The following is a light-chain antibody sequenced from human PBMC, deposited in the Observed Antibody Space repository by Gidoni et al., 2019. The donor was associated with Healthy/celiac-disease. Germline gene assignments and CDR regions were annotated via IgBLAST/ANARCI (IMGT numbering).Light chain of an antibody. V-gene: IGKV3-11*01. J-gene: IGKJ3*01. CDR3: QKRSNFFT. CDR1: QSVSSY. Sequence: EIVFTQSPATLSLSPGERATLSCRASQSVSSYLAWYQQKPGQAPRLLIYDASNRATVIPDRVSGSGSGTDFTLTISSLEPEDFAVYYCQKRSNFFTVXPXTKVYIK. CDR2: DAS.